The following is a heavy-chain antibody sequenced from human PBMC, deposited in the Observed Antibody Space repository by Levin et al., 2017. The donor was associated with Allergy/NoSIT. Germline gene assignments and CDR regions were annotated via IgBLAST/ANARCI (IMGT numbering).Heavy chain of an antibody. D-gene: IGHD6-19*01. Sequence: GSLRLSCTVSGGSISSYYWSWIRQPPGKGLEWIGYIYYSGSTNYNPSLKSRVTISVDTSKNQFSLKLSSVTAADTAVYYCARHLGYSSGWYWFDYWGQGTLVTVSS. CDR3: ARHLGYSSGWYWFDY. CDR1: GGSISSYY. J-gene: IGHJ4*02. V-gene: IGHV4-59*08. CDR2: IYYSGST.